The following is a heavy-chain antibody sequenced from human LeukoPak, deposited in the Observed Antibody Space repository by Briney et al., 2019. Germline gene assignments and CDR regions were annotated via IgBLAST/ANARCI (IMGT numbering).Heavy chain of an antibody. V-gene: IGHV4-59*12. Sequence: SETLSLTCTVSGGSISSYYWSWIRQPPGKGLEWIGYIYYSGSTNYNPSLKSRVTISVDTSKNQFSLNLNSVTAADTAVYYCARQTLELRYFDYWGQGTLVTVSS. CDR3: ARQTLELRYFDY. D-gene: IGHD1-1*01. CDR1: GGSISSYY. J-gene: IGHJ4*02. CDR2: IYYSGST.